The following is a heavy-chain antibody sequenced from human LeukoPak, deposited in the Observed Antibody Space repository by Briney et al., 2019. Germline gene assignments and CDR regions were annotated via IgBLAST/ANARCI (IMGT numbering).Heavy chain of an antibody. D-gene: IGHD3-16*01. V-gene: IGHV3-21*01. CDR1: GSTVRRER. J-gene: IGHJ3*02. Sequence: PGGSLSLTCASSGSTVRRERMNWVRQAPGKGLEWVSSISSSGTYVYYADSVKGRFTISRDNAKNSLSLQMNSLRADDAAVYYCARASSNQLADYLSDGFNICGQ. CDR2: ISSSGTYV. CDR3: ARASSNQLADYLSDGFNI.